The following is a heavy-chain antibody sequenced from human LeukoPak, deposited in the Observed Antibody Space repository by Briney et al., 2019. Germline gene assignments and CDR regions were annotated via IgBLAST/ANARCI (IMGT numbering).Heavy chain of an antibody. CDR3: ATHAPHYYGSGSPQD. CDR2: FDPEDGET. D-gene: IGHD3-10*01. V-gene: IGHV1-24*01. Sequence: GGSLRLSCAASGLTFSSYSMNWVRQAPGKGLEWMGGFDPEDGETIYAQKFQGRVTMTEDTSTDTAYMELSSLRSEDTAVYYCATHAPHYYGSGSPQDWGQGTLVTVSS. J-gene: IGHJ4*02. CDR1: GLTFSSYS.